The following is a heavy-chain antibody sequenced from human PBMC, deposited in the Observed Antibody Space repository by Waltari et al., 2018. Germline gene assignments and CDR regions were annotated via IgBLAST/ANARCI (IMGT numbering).Heavy chain of an antibody. CDR3: VRGSYYDNSGYLDF. D-gene: IGHD6-25*01. CDR1: GFLFRHHG. J-gene: IGHJ4*02. V-gene: IGHV3-30*15. Sequence: VQLVESGGGVVQPGKSLRLSCTASGFLFRHHGVHWVRQAPGKGLEWVAMIGYNGDMKLFGDSVKGRFSVSRDNAKDTAYLQMGSLRPDDTALYFCVRGSYYDNSGYLDFWGQGTQVAV. CDR2: IGYNGDMK.